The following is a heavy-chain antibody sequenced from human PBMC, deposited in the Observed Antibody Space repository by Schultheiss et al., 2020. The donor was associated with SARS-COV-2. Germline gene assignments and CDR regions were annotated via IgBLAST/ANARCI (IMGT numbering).Heavy chain of an antibody. CDR1: GFTFSNAW. D-gene: IGHD4-17*01. J-gene: IGHJ4*02. Sequence: GGSLRLSCAASGFTFSNAWMSWVRQAPGKGLEWVSRINSDGSSTSYADSVKGRFTISRDNAKNSLYLQMNSLRAEDTAVYYCTRPVTTGREMMVYWGQGTLVTVSS. V-gene: IGHV3-74*01. CDR2: INSDGSST. CDR3: TRPVTTGREMMVY.